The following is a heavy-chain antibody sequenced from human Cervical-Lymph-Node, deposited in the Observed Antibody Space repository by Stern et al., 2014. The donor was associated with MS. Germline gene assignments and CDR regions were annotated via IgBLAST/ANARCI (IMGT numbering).Heavy chain of an antibody. CDR2: IWHDGSKR. D-gene: IGHD4-11*01. J-gene: IGHJ4*02. V-gene: IGHV3-33*01. CDR3: ARDHPDYGNYEFDY. CDR1: GITFSRNA. Sequence: VQLVESGGGVVQPGRSLRLSCAASGITFSRNAMYWVRQAPGKGLEWVARIWHDGSKRNYADSVKGRFTISRDNSKNTLYLQMNSLRAEDTAVYYCARDHPDYGNYEFDYWGQGTLVTVSS.